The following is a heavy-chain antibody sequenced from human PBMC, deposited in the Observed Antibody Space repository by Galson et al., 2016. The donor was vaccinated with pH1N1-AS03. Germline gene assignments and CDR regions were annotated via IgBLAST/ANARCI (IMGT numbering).Heavy chain of an antibody. CDR2: LDPILGST. CDR3: ATYGSGSRGGFDY. D-gene: IGHD3-10*01. Sequence: SVKVSCKASGYTFSRYYMHWMRQAPGQGPEWMGVLDPILGSTTYAQKFQGTVTMTRDTAPTTAYMELSSRRSDDTAVYYCATYGSGSRGGFDYWGPGALITVSS. CDR1: GYTFSRYY. V-gene: IGHV1-46*01. J-gene: IGHJ4*02.